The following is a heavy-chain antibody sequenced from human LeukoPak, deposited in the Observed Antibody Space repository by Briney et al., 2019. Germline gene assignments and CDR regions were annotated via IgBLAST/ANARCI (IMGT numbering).Heavy chain of an antibody. D-gene: IGHD3-22*01. V-gene: IGHV3-21*01. CDR3: ARDPPYYDSSGYYYDY. CDR1: GFTFSTYS. J-gene: IGHJ4*02. CDR2: ISGSSIYI. Sequence: GGSLRLSCAASGFTFSTYSMNWVRQAPGKGLEWVSSISGSSIYIYYGDSVKGRFTISRDNAKNSLYLQMNSLRAEDTAVYYCARDPPYYDSSGYYYDYWGQGTLVTVSS.